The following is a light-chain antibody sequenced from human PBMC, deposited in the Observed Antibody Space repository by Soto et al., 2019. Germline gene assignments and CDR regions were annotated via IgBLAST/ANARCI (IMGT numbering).Light chain of an antibody. CDR1: NSNLGNNP. CDR2: SNN. J-gene: IGLJ2*01. V-gene: IGLV1-44*01. CDR3: AAWDGSLSGLV. Sequence: QSVLTQPPSASGTPGQRVTISCSGSNSNLGNNPVNWYQQFPGTAPKLLIYSNNQRPSGVPDRFSGSKSGTSASLAISGLHSEDEADYYCAAWDGSLSGLVFGGGTKVTVL.